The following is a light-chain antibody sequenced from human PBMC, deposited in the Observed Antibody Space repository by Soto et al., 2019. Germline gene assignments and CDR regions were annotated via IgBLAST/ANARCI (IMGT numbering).Light chain of an antibody. Sequence: QAVVTQPPSVSGAPGQRVTISCTGSSSNSGAGYDVHWYQQLPGAAPKLLIHRNNNRPSGVPDRFSGSKSGASASLAITGLQAEDEADYSCQSYDSSLSGSVFGGGTKLTVL. CDR3: QSYDSSLSGSV. CDR1: SSNSGAGYD. V-gene: IGLV1-40*01. J-gene: IGLJ2*01. CDR2: RNN.